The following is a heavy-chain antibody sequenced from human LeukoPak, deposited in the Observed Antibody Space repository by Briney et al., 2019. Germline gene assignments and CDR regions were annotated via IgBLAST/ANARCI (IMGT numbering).Heavy chain of an antibody. J-gene: IGHJ4*02. Sequence: SETLSLTCAVYGGSFSGYYWSWIRQPPGKGLEWIGEINHSGSTNYNPSLKSRVTISVDTSKNQFSLKLSSVTAADTAVYYCAVTRSYGFGSLDYWGQGTPVTVSS. CDR1: GGSFSGYY. V-gene: IGHV4-34*01. CDR2: INHSGST. D-gene: IGHD3-10*01. CDR3: AVTRSYGFGSLDY.